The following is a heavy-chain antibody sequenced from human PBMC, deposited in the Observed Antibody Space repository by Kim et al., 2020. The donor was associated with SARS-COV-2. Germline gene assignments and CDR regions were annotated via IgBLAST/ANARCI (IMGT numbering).Heavy chain of an antibody. Sequence: SGPTLVNPTQTLTLTCTFSGFSLRDSGMCVTWIRQPPGKALEWLARIDWDGDKHYTTSLKTRLTISKDTSKNQVVLTMTNMDPVDTATYYCARVRYYYDRWGPGTPVTVSP. J-gene: IGHJ1*01. CDR1: GFSLRDSGMC. V-gene: IGHV2-70*11. CDR3: ARVRYYYDR. CDR2: IDWDGDK. D-gene: IGHD3-22*01.